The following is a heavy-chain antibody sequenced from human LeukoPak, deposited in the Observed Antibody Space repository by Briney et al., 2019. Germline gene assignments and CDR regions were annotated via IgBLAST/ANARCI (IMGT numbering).Heavy chain of an antibody. CDR3: ARTGYFTSGYDYGRRWFDP. D-gene: IGHD5-12*01. CDR2: TYYSGST. V-gene: IGHV4-30-4*01. CDR1: GGSISSGDYC. Sequence: SQTLSLTCTVSGGSISSGDYCWSWIRQPPGKGLEWIGSTYYSGSTYYNPSLKSRVTISVDTSKNQFSLKLSSMTAADTAVYYCARTGYFTSGYDYGRRWFDPWGQGALVTDSS. J-gene: IGHJ5*02.